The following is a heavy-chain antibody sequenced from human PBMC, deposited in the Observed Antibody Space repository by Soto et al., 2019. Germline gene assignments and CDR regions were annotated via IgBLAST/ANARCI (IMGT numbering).Heavy chain of an antibody. CDR3: VKEGSGWSYLDH. CDR1: SGSISSTNW. Sequence: QVQLQESGPGVAKPSGTLSLSCIVSSGSISSTNWWSWVRQPPGRGLEWIGEIYHSGSINYNPSLGSRVTISVDKSKNQFSLNLISVTAADTAVYFCVKEGSGWSYLDHWGQGILVTVSS. D-gene: IGHD6-19*01. J-gene: IGHJ4*02. V-gene: IGHV4-4*02. CDR2: IYHSGSI.